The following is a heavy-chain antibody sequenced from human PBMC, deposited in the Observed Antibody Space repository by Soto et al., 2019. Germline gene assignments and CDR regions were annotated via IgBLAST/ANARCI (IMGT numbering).Heavy chain of an antibody. D-gene: IGHD3-10*01. Sequence: PSETLSLTCTVSGGSISSGGYYWSWIRQHPGKGLEWIGYIYYSGSTYYNPSLKSRVTISVDTSKNQFSLKLSSVTAADTAVYYCARDSYYTSGNYFTYYTYAMDVWGQGTTVTV. CDR3: ARDSYYTSGNYFTYYTYAMDV. CDR2: IYYSGST. J-gene: IGHJ6*02. V-gene: IGHV4-31*03. CDR1: GGSISSGGYY.